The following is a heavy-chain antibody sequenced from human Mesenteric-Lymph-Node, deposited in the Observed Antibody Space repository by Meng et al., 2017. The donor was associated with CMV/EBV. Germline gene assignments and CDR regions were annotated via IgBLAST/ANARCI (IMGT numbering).Heavy chain of an antibody. J-gene: IGHJ6*02. Sequence: SVKVSCKASGGTFSSYAISWVRQAPGQGLEWMGGIIPILGIANYAQKFQGRVTITADKSTSTAYMELSSLRSEDTAVYYCARVAVGEMATSTYYYYGMDVWGQGTTVTV. V-gene: IGHV1-69*10. CDR2: IIPILGIA. CDR3: ARVAVGEMATSTYYYYGMDV. D-gene: IGHD5-24*01. CDR1: GGTFSSYA.